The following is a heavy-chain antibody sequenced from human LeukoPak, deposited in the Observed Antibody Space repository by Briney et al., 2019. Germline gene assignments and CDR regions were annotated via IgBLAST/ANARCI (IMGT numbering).Heavy chain of an antibody. CDR3: ASRSLGRLRYSDWWNEYYYHGMDV. Sequence: GASVKVSCKASGYTFTSYDINWVRQATGQGLEWMGWMNPNSGNTGYAQKFQGRVTMTRNTSISTAYMELSSLRSEDTAVYYCASRSLGRLRYSDWWNEYYYHGMDVWGQGTTVTVSS. V-gene: IGHV1-8*01. D-gene: IGHD3-9*01. CDR2: MNPNSGNT. J-gene: IGHJ6*02. CDR1: GYTFTSYD.